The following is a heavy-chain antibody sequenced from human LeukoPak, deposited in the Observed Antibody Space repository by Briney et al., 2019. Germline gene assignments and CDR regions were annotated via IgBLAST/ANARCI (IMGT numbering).Heavy chain of an antibody. Sequence: GGSLRLSCAASGFTFSSYGMHWVRQAPGKGLEWVAVIWYDGSNKYYADSVKGRFTISRDNSKNTLYLQMNSLRAEDTAVYYCAREGYGDYVWDYWGQGTLVTVSS. D-gene: IGHD4-17*01. CDR1: GFTFSSYG. CDR2: IWYDGSNK. V-gene: IGHV3-33*01. CDR3: AREGYGDYVWDY. J-gene: IGHJ4*02.